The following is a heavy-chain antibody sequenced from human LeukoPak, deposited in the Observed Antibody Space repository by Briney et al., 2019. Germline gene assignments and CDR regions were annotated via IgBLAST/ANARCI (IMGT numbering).Heavy chain of an antibody. Sequence: GGSLRLSCAASGFTFSSYAMRWVRQAPGKGLEWVSAISGSGGSTYYADSVKGRFTISRDNSKNTLYLQMNSLRAEDTAVYYCAKSCTKQQLVLGFDYWGQGTLVTVSS. CDR1: GFTFSSYA. CDR3: AKSCTKQQLVLGFDY. CDR2: ISGSGGST. D-gene: IGHD6-13*01. V-gene: IGHV3-23*01. J-gene: IGHJ4*02.